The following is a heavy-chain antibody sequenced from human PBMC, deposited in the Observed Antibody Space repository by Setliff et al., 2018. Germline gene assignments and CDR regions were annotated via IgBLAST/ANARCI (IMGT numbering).Heavy chain of an antibody. CDR2: INHSGST. D-gene: IGHD7-27*01. Sequence: PSETLSLTCAVYGGSFSGNYWSWIRQPPGKGLEWIGEINHSGSTNYNPSLKSRVTLSVDTSKNQFSLKLSSVTAADTAVYYCARGLGLSPSYYFDYWGQGTLVTVSS. CDR1: GGSFSGNY. V-gene: IGHV4-34*01. J-gene: IGHJ4*02. CDR3: ARGLGLSPSYYFDY.